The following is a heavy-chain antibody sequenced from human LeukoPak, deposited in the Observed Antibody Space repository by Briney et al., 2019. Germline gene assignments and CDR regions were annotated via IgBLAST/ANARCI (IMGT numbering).Heavy chain of an antibody. CDR2: ISGSGGST. CDR3: ARDSSSWYPHFDY. J-gene: IGHJ4*02. D-gene: IGHD6-13*01. CDR1: GFTFSSYA. V-gene: IGHV3-23*01. Sequence: RGSLRLSCAASGFTFSSYAMSWVRQAPGKGLEWVSAISGSGGSTYYADSVKGRFTISRDNSKNTLYLQMNSLRAEDTAVYYCARDSSSWYPHFDYWGQGTLVTVSS.